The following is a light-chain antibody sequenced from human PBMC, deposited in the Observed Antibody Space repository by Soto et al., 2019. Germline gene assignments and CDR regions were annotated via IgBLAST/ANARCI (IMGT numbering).Light chain of an antibody. Sequence: DVVMTQTPLSLPVTLGQPSSVSCRPNQRLVRSEGIAYISWIERRPGRSPRRLIDKVSDRDSEVQARFSGSGSGTDFALKISWVQAKDVGVDYCMQGTHWPITFGQGTRLEIK. CDR3: MQGTHWPIT. CDR1: QRLVRSEGIAY. CDR2: KVS. J-gene: IGKJ5*01. V-gene: IGKV2-30*02.